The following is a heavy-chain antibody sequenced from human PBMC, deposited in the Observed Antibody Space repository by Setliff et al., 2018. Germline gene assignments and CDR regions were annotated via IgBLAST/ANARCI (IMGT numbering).Heavy chain of an antibody. CDR3: ARGRMRGSCSGPSCTYDPFDI. Sequence: PSETLSLTCTVSGGSVGGGSYYWSWIRQPAGKGLEWIGLIQNTGNTNYNPSLQSRVTISMDTSKNQFSLIPRSVTAADTAVYYCARGRMRGSCSGPSCTYDPFDIWGQGTPVTVSS. D-gene: IGHD2-2*01. V-gene: IGHV4-61*10. CDR2: IQNTGNT. CDR1: GGSVGGGSYY. J-gene: IGHJ3*02.